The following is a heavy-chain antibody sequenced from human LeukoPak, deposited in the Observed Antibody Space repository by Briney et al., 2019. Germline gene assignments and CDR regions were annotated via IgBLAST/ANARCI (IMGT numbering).Heavy chain of an antibody. CDR2: TFYRSKWYN. D-gene: IGHD2-21*02. J-gene: IGHJ6*02. CDR3: ARVGGDFSYGIDV. V-gene: IGHV6-1*01. Sequence: SQTLSLTCAISGDSVSSNSVAWNWIRQSPSRGLEWLGRTFYRSKWYNDYAVSVKSRIIINPDTSKNQFSLQMNSVTPEDTGVYYCARVGGDFSYGIDVWGQGTTVTVSS. CDR1: GDSVSSNSVA.